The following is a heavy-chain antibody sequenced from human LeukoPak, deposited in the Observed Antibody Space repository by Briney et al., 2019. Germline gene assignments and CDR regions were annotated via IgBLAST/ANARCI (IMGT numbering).Heavy chain of an antibody. CDR3: ARDRLRIRVFGY. Sequence: GGSLRLSCAASGFTFSSYEMNWVRQAPGKGLEWVSYISNSGSSGSSIHYADSVKGRFTISRDNSKNTLYLQMNSLRAEDTAVYYCARDRLRIRVFGYWGQGTLVTVSS. J-gene: IGHJ4*02. D-gene: IGHD4-17*01. V-gene: IGHV3-48*03. CDR2: ISNSGSSGSSI. CDR1: GFTFSSYE.